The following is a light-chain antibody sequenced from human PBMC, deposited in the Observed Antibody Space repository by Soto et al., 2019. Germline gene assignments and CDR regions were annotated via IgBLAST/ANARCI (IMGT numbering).Light chain of an antibody. V-gene: IGKV1-5*01. CDR2: DAS. CDR1: QSVGGT. Sequence: DIQMTQSPSTLSASVGDRVTITCRASQSVGGTLAWYQQKPGKAPKLLIYDASSLERGVPSRFSGSGSGTEFSLTISSLQPDDFETYYCQRYENYYRTFGHGTKVDIX. J-gene: IGKJ1*01. CDR3: QRYENYYRT.